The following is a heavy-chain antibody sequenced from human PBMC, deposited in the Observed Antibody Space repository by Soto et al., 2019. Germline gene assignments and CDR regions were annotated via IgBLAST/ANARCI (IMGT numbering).Heavy chain of an antibody. J-gene: IGHJ1*01. CDR2: IRGKTNSYAT. CDR1: GFTFSDSA. CDR3: PSASVTSY. D-gene: IGHD2-21*02. V-gene: IGHV3-73*02. Sequence: EVQLVESGGGLVQPGGSLKVSCAASGFTFSDSAMHWVRQASGKGLEWVGRIRGKTNSYATTYAASLKGRFTISRDDSKSTTYLQKNSLKAADTAVYYCPSASVTSYRGNGTPLTLSS.